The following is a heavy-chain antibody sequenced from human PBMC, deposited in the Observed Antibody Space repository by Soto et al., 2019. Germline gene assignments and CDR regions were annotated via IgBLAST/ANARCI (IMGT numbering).Heavy chain of an antibody. CDR3: ARDKKASYGDYLNNWFDP. Sequence: GASVKVSCKASGYTFTSYGISWVRQAPGQGLEWMGWISAYNGNTNYAQKLQGRVTMTTDTSTSTAYMELRSLRSDDTAVYYCARDKKASYGDYLNNWFDPWGQGTLVTVSS. V-gene: IGHV1-18*01. CDR2: ISAYNGNT. J-gene: IGHJ5*02. CDR1: GYTFTSYG. D-gene: IGHD4-17*01.